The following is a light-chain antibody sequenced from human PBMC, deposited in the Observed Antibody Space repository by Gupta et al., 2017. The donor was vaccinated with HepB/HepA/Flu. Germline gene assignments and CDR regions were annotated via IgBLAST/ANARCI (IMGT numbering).Light chain of an antibody. CDR3: QQDGSSLT. CDR1: QSVSSNY. J-gene: IGKJ5*01. Sequence: SPGERATLSCRASQSVSSNYLAWYQQRPGQAPRLLMYDASSRATGIPDRFSGSGSGTDFTLTISRREPEDFAVYYWQQDGSSLTFGQGTRLEIK. V-gene: IGKV3-20*01. CDR2: DAS.